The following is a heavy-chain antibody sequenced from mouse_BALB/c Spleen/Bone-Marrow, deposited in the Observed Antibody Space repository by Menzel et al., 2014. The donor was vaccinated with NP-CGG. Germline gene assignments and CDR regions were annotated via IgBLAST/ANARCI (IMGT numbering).Heavy chain of an antibody. V-gene: IGHV1-69*02. CDR1: GYTFTSYW. CDR2: IYPSDNYT. Sequence: VQLQQSGAELVRPGASVKLSCKTSGYTFTSYWINWVKQRPGQGLEWIGNIYPSDNYTNYNQKFKDKATLTVDISPTTAYMQLSSPTSEDSAVYYCTRTYEYFDYWGQGTTLTVSS. CDR3: TRTYEYFDY. J-gene: IGHJ2*01. D-gene: IGHD2-3*01.